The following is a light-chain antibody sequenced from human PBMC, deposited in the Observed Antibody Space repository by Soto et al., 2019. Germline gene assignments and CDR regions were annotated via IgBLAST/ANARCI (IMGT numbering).Light chain of an antibody. J-gene: IGKJ1*01. CDR1: QSVSSSY. CDR2: GAY. CDR3: KQYNSAPRT. V-gene: IGKV3-20*01. Sequence: EIVLTQSPATLSLSPGERAILSCRASQSVSSSYLAWYQQKPGQAHRLLMYGAYTRATGIQDRFTGSGSGTDFTLTIRRLEPEDFAVYYCKQYNSAPRTFGQGTKVDIK.